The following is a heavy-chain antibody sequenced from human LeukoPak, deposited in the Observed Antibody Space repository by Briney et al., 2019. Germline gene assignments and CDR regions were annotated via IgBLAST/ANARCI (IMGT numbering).Heavy chain of an antibody. CDR3: ARGAHYGSGSYSWFDP. CDR1: GGSISSSSYY. CDR2: IYYSGST. J-gene: IGHJ5*02. V-gene: IGHV4-39*01. Sequence: SETLSLTCTVSGGSISSSSYYWGWIRQPPGKGLEWIGSIYYSGSTYYNPSLKSRVTISVDTSKNQFSLELSSVTAADTAVYYCARGAHYGSGSYSWFDPWGQGTLVTVSS. D-gene: IGHD3-10*01.